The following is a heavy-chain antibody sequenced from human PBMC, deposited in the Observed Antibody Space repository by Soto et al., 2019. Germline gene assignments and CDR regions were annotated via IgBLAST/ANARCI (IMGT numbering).Heavy chain of an antibody. CDR1: GGTFSSYT. J-gene: IGHJ2*01. V-gene: IGHV1-69*12. CDR2: IIPIFGTA. D-gene: IGHD5-12*01. CDR3: ARGNHRWQQLRYYDL. Sequence: QVQLVQSGAEVTKPGSSVTVSCKASGGTFSSYTISWVRQAPGQGLEWMGGIIPIFGTANYAQKFWGRVTITADESTSTADMELSTLRSEDTAVYYCARGNHRWQQLRYYDLWGRGTLVTVSS.